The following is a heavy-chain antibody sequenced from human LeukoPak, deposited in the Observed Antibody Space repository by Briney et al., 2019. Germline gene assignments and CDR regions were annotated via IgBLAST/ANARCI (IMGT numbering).Heavy chain of an antibody. CDR1: GGTFSSYA. D-gene: IGHD3-10*01. CDR2: IIPIFGTA. V-gene: IGHV1-69*13. Sequence: SVKVSCKASGGTFSSYAISWVRQAPGQGLEWMGGIIPIFGTANYAQKFQGRVTITAEESTSTAYMELSSLRSEDTAVYYCARTLGNYYYYMDVWGKGTTVTISS. J-gene: IGHJ6*03. CDR3: ARTLGNYYYYMDV.